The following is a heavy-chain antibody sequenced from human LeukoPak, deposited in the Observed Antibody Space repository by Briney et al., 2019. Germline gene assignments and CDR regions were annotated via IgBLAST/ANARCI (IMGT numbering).Heavy chain of an antibody. CDR3: ARQRGYCFSTTCALTWFDV. J-gene: IGHJ5*02. Sequence: SETLSLTRSVSGGSISSTSYYWGWIRQSPGKGLEWIGSIYYSGSTSYKSPLKSRVTISVDTSKNQFSLRLRSVTAADTAVYYCARQRGYCFSTTCALTWFDVWGQGTLVTVSS. D-gene: IGHD2-2*01. CDR1: GGSISSTSYY. CDR2: IYYSGST. V-gene: IGHV4-39*01.